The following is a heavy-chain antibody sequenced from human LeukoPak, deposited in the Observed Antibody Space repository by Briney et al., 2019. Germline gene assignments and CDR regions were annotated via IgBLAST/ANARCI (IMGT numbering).Heavy chain of an antibody. V-gene: IGHV1-69*13. CDR1: GGTFSSYA. J-gene: IGHJ4*02. CDR2: IIPIFGTA. CDR3: ARRNYYDSSGYYYVPLDY. Sequence: ASVKVSCKAPGGTFSSYAISWVRQAPGQGLEWMGGIIPIFGTANYAQKFQGRVTITADESTSTAYMELSSLRSEDTAVYYCARRNYYDSSGYYYVPLDYWGQGTLVTVSS. D-gene: IGHD3-22*01.